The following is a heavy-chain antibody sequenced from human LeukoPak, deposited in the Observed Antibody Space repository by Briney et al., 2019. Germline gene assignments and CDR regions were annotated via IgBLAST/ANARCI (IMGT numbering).Heavy chain of an antibody. CDR2: ISAYNGNK. J-gene: IGHJ4*02. CDR3: ARGTYGALDDY. V-gene: IGHV1-18*04. D-gene: IGHD4-17*01. Sequence: ASVKVSCKASGYTFTSYGISWVRQATGQGREWMGWISAYNGNKNYAQKLQGRVTMTTDTSTSTAYMELRSLRSDGTAVCYCARGTYGALDDYWGQGTLVTVSS. CDR1: GYTFTSYG.